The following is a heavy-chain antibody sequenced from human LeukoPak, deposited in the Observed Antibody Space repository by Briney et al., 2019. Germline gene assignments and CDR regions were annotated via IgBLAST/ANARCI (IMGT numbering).Heavy chain of an antibody. J-gene: IGHJ4*02. CDR2: INPNSGGT. V-gene: IGHV1-2*02. D-gene: IGHD1-26*01. CDR3: ARDRASGSYSRSDY. CDR1: GYTFTGYY. Sequence: GASVKVSCKASGYTFTGYYMHWVRQAPGQGLEWMGWINPNSGGTNYAQKFQGRVTMTRDTSISTAYMELRSLRSDDTAVYYCARDRASGSYSRSDYWGQGTLVTVSS.